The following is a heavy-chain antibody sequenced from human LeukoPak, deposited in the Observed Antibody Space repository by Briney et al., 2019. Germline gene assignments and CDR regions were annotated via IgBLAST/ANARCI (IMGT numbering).Heavy chain of an antibody. CDR3: AKEGDYDYVWGSFLDY. CDR1: GFTFSSYG. V-gene: IGHV3-33*06. J-gene: IGHJ4*02. Sequence: GGSLRLSCAASGFTFSSYGMHWVRQAPGKGLEWVAVIWYDGSNKYYADSVKGRFTISRDNSKNTLYLQMNSLRAEDTAVYYCAKEGDYDYVWGSFLDYWGQGTLVAVSS. D-gene: IGHD3-16*01. CDR2: IWYDGSNK.